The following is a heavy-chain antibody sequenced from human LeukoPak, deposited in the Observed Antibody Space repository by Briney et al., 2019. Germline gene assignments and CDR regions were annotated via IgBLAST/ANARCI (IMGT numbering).Heavy chain of an antibody. CDR1: GSTFSSYS. J-gene: IGHJ4*02. CDR3: TRDPHALDY. CDR2: ITSSSSPI. Sequence: PGGSLRLSCAASGSTFSSYSMNWVRQAPGKRLEWVAYITSSSSPIYYADSVKGRFTISRDNAKNSLYLQMNSLRDEDTAVYYCTRDPHALDYWGQGTLVTVSS. V-gene: IGHV3-48*02.